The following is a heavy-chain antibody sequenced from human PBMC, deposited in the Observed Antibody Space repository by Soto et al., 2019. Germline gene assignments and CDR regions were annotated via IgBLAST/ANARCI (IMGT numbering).Heavy chain of an antibody. Sequence: SCAASGFTFSSYAMHWVRQAPGKGLEWVAVISYDGSNKYYADSVKGRFTISRDNSKNTLYLQMNSLRAEDTAVYYCARGCSSTSCRFDPWGQGTLVTVSS. J-gene: IGHJ5*02. D-gene: IGHD2-2*01. CDR1: GFTFSSYA. V-gene: IGHV3-30-3*01. CDR3: ARGCSSTSCRFDP. CDR2: ISYDGSNK.